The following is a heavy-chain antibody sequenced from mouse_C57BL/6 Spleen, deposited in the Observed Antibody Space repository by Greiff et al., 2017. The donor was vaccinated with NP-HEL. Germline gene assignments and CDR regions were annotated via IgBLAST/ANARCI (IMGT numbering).Heavy chain of an antibody. J-gene: IGHJ4*01. CDR2: INPNNGGT. CDR3: ARCVLHRGDY. V-gene: IGHV1-26*01. Sequence: EVQLQQSGPELVKPGASVKISCKASGYTFTDYYMNWVKQSHGKSLEWIGDINPNNGGTSYNQKFKGKATLTVDKSSSTAYMELRSLTSEDSAVYYFARCVLHRGDYWGQGTSVTVSS. CDR1: GYTFTDYY.